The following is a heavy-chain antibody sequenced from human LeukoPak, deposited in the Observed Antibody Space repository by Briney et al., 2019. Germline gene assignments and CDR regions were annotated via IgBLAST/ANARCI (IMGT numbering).Heavy chain of an antibody. CDR3: ARRPYDFWRSWFDP. CDR1: GGSISSGDYY. CDR2: IYYSGST. Sequence: SETLSLTCTVSGGSISSGDYYWSWIRQPPGKGLEWIGYIYYSGSTYYNPSLKSRVTISVDTSKNQFSLKLSSVTAADPAVYYCARRPYDFWRSWFDPWGQGTLVTVSS. J-gene: IGHJ5*02. D-gene: IGHD3-3*01. V-gene: IGHV4-30-4*01.